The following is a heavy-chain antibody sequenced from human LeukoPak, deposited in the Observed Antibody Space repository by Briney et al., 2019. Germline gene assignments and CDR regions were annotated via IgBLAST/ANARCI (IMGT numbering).Heavy chain of an antibody. CDR1: GGSISSYY. J-gene: IGHJ6*03. Sequence: PSETLSLTCTVSGGSISSYYWSWIRQPPGKGLEWIGHIYDSGSTNYNPSLKSRVTISADTSKNQFSLKLTSVTAADTAIYYCARGHSSGWFPGVYHNYMDVWGKGTTVTVSS. CDR3: ARGHSSGWFPGVYHNYMDV. CDR2: IYDSGST. D-gene: IGHD6-19*01. V-gene: IGHV4-59*01.